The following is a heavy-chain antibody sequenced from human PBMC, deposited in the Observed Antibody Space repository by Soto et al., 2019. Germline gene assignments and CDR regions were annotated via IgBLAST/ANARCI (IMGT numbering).Heavy chain of an antibody. CDR1: GFTFSSYA. V-gene: IGHV3-23*01. D-gene: IGHD3-3*01. CDR3: AKDLESRAYPVYDFWSGYYPYYYYYYGMDV. Sequence: VGSLRLSCAASGFTFSSYAMSWVRQAPGKGLEWVSSISGSGGSTYYADSVKGRFTISRDNSKNTLYLQMNSLRAEDTAVYYCAKDLESRAYPVYDFWSGYYPYYYYYYGMDVWGQGTTVTVSS. CDR2: ISGSGGST. J-gene: IGHJ6*02.